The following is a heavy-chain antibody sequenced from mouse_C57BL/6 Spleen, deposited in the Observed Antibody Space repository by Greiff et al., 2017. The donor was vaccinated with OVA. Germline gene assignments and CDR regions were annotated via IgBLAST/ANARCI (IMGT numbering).Heavy chain of an antibody. CDR2: IYPGGGYT. V-gene: IGHV1-63*01. CDR3: ARKCYDCDEYYFDY. Sequence: QVQLQQSGAELVRPGTSVKMSCKASGYTFTNYWIGWVKQRPGHGLEWIGDIYPGGGYTNYNEKFKGKATLTADKSSSTAYMQFSSLTSEDSAIYYCARKCYDCDEYYFDYWGQGTTLTVSS. D-gene: IGHD2-4*01. J-gene: IGHJ2*01. CDR1: GYTFTNYW.